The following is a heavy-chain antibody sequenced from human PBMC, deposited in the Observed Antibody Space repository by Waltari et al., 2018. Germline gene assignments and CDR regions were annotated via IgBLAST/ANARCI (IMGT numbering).Heavy chain of an antibody. CDR3: TSLSSGPFGY. CDR2: IRGKPYNYAT. D-gene: IGHD6-19*01. Sequence: EVQLVESGGGLVHPGGSLKLSCAASGFTFSASVMHWVRQASGKGRGVVRRIRGKPYNYATAHAASVKGRFAISRDDSKNTTYLQMNNLKTEDTAVYYCTSLSSGPFGYWGQGTLVTVSS. CDR1: GFTFSASV. J-gene: IGHJ4*02. V-gene: IGHV3-73*01.